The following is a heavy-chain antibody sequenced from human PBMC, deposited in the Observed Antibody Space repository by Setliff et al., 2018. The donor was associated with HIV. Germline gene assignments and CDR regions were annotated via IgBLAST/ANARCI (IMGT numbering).Heavy chain of an antibody. D-gene: IGHD5-12*01. CDR3: ARDGYNYGNWFDP. CDR1: GGTFSRYA. V-gene: IGHV1-69*13. CDR2: IIPILDTV. Sequence: SVKVSCKASGGTFSRYAISWVRQAPGQGLEWMGGIIPILDTVKYAQSFQGRITITADESTSTVYMEMRSLRSDDTAMYYCARDGYNYGNWFDPWGQGTLVTVSS. J-gene: IGHJ5*02.